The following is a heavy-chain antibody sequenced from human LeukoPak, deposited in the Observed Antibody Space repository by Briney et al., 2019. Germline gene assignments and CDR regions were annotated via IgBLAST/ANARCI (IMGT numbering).Heavy chain of an antibody. V-gene: IGHV3-21*01. J-gene: IGHJ4*02. Sequence: GGSLRLSCAASGFTFSSYSMNWVRQAPGKGLEWVSSISSSSSYIYYADSVKGRFTISRDNAKNSLYLQMNSLRAEDTAVYYCARDLTLGYCSSTSCYDIGYWGQGTLVTVSS. CDR1: GFTFSSYS. CDR2: ISSSSSYI. D-gene: IGHD2-2*01. CDR3: ARDLTLGYCSSTSCYDIGY.